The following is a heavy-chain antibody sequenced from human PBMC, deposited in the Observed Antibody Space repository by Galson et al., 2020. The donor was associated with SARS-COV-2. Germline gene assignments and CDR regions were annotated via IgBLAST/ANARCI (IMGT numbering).Heavy chain of an antibody. D-gene: IGHD6-13*01. CDR3: ARGGSSWSVAYYYYYGMDV. V-gene: IGHV1-2*02. Sequence: ASVKVSCKASGYTFTGYYMHWVRQAPGQGLEWMGWINPNSGGTNYAQKFQGRVTMTRDTSISTAYMELSRLRSDDTAVYYCARGGSSWSVAYYYYYGMDVWGQGTTVTVSS. CDR2: INPNSGGT. J-gene: IGHJ6*02. CDR1: GYTFTGYY.